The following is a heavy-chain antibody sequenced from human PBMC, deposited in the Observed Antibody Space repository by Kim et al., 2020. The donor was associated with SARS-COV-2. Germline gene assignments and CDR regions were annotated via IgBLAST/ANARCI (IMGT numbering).Heavy chain of an antibody. CDR3: ARQVNAGFNYFDY. Sequence: FVDSVKGRFTIPRDNAKNSPYLQMNSLGAEATAVYYCARQVNAGFNYFDYWGQGTLVTVSS. V-gene: IGHV3-7*03. J-gene: IGHJ4*02. D-gene: IGHD2-2*01.